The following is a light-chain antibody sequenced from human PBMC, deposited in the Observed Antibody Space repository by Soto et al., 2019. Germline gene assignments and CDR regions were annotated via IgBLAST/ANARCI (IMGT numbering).Light chain of an antibody. CDR3: QQSFSTPRT. CDR1: QTISNY. Sequence: DIQMTQSPSSLSASIEDKVTITCRASQTISNYLNWYQQRPGKAPNLLIYAASSLQSGVPSRFSGSGSGTDFTLTITNLQPEDFGSYFCQQSFSTPRTFGLGTKVDI. V-gene: IGKV1-39*01. J-gene: IGKJ1*01. CDR2: AAS.